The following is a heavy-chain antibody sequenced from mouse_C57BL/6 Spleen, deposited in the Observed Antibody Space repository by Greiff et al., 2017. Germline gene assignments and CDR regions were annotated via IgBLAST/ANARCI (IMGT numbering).Heavy chain of an antibody. J-gene: IGHJ3*01. CDR3: ARGYYGRGGFAY. CDR2: ISDGGSYT. Sequence: EVMLVESGGGLVKPGGSLKLSCAASGFTFSSYAMSWVRQTPEKRLEWVATISDGGSYTYYPDNVKGRFTISRDNAKNNLYLQMSHLKSEDTALYCGARGYYGRGGFAYWGQGTLVTVSA. V-gene: IGHV5-4*03. D-gene: IGHD1-1*01. CDR1: GFTFSSYA.